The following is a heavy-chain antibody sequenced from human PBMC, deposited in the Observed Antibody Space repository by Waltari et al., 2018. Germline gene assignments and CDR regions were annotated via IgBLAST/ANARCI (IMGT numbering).Heavy chain of an antibody. Sequence: VRLDQWGTELVEPWETLSLTCAVYEGSFSAFFWSWVRQAPGKGLAWVANIKQDGSEKDYVDSVKGRCTISRDNAKNSLYLQMNSLRAEDTVVYYCARSGDGFLEWLPADFDYWGQGTLVTVSS. D-gene: IGHD3-3*01. J-gene: IGHJ4*02. CDR3: ARSGDGFLEWLPADFDY. CDR1: EGSFSAFF. CDR2: IKQDGSEK. V-gene: IGHV3-7*01.